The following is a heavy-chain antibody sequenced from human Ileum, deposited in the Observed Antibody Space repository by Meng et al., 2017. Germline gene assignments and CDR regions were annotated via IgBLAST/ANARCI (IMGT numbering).Heavy chain of an antibody. CDR3: ASSIRRDLP. V-gene: IGHV4-34*01. CDR1: GGSFTGYQ. Sequence: QVQLPEWGAGPLKLLDTLSLNCAAYGGSFTGYQGTWIRQPPGRGLEWIGDINHSGITRYNPSLKSRVTISLDTSKNQFSLILSSVTAADTAVYYCASSIRRDLPWGQGTLVTVSS. CDR2: INHSGIT. J-gene: IGHJ5*02.